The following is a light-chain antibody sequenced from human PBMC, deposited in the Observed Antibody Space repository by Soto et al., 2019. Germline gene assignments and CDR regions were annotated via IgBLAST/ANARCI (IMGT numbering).Light chain of an antibody. CDR2: AAS. CDR1: QSITKY. Sequence: DIQMTQSPSALSASVGDRVTITCRASQSITKYLNWYQQKPGKAPRLLIYAASNLQSGVPSRFSGSGSGTDFTLTISSLQPEDLATYYCQLNYQNPPWTFGPVTMVEIK. V-gene: IGKV1-39*01. J-gene: IGKJ1*01. CDR3: QLNYQNPPWT.